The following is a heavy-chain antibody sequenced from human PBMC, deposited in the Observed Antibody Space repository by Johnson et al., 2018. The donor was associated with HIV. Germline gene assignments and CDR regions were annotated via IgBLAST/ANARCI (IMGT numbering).Heavy chain of an antibody. CDR2: IYSGGST. J-gene: IGHJ3*02. CDR3: AREMAATNAWALDI. V-gene: IGHV3-53*01. CDR1: GFTVSSNY. Sequence: VQLVESGGDLIQPGGSLRLSCAASGFTVSSNYMTWVSQAPGKGLEWVSVIYSGGSTYYADSVKGRFTISRDNSKNTLYLQMNSLRAEDTAVYYCAREMAATNAWALDIWGQGTMVTVSS. D-gene: IGHD5-24*01.